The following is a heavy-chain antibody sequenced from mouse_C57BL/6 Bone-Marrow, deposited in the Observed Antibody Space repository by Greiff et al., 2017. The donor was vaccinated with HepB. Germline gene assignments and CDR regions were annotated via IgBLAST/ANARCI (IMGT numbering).Heavy chain of an antibody. CDR3: ARGHYYDGSSYGYYAMDY. CDR2: IHPNSGST. J-gene: IGHJ4*01. Sequence: VQLQQSGAELVKPGASVKLSCKASGYTFTSYWMHWVKQRPGQGLEWIGMIHPNSGSTNYNEKFKSKATLTVDKSSSTAYMQLSSLTSEDSAVYYCARGHYYDGSSYGYYAMDYWGQGTSVTVSS. V-gene: IGHV1-64*01. CDR1: GYTFTSYW. D-gene: IGHD1-1*01.